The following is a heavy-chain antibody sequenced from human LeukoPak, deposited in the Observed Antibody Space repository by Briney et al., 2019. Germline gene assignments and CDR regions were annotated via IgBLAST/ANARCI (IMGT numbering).Heavy chain of an antibody. J-gene: IGHJ4*02. CDR2: ISGSGGST. CDR3: AKGMYYYDSSGYIIFDY. CDR1: GFTFSSYA. Sequence: GGSLRPSCAASGFTFSSYAMSWVRQAPGKGLEWVSGISGSGGSTYYADSVKGRFTISRDNSKNTLYLQMNSLRAEDTAVYYCAKGMYYYDSSGYIIFDYWGQGTLVTVSS. D-gene: IGHD3-22*01. V-gene: IGHV3-23*01.